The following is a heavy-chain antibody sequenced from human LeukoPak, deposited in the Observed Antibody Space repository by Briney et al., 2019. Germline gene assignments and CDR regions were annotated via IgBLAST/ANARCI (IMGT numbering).Heavy chain of an antibody. CDR3: VGRYCSSTSCPYYFDY. D-gene: IGHD2-2*01. CDR1: GFTFSNTW. J-gene: IGHJ4*02. CDR2: ISSNGGST. Sequence: GGSLRLSCAASGFTFSNTWMNWVRQAPGKGLEYVSAISSNGGSTYYADSVKGRFTISRDNSKNTLYLQMSSLRAEDTAVYYCVGRYCSSTSCPYYFDYWGQGTLVTVSS. V-gene: IGHV3-64D*06.